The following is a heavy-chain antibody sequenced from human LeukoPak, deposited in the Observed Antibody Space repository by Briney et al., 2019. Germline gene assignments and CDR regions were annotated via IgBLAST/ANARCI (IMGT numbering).Heavy chain of an antibody. D-gene: IGHD4-11*01. V-gene: IGHV3-33*06. CDR2: IWNDGGDK. Sequence: GGSLRLSCSTSGFTFSHYAMHWVRQAPGKGLEWVAVIWNDGGDKYYGDSVKGRFTISRDNSQKTVYLQLSSLRVEDTAVYYCAKDAERGFDFSNSLQSWGQGTLVTVSS. J-gene: IGHJ4*02. CDR1: GFTFSHYA. CDR3: AKDAERGFDFSNSLQS.